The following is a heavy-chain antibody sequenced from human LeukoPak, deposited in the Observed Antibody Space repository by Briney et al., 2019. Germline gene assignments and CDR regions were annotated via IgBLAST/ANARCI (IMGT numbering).Heavy chain of an antibody. D-gene: IGHD3-10*01. V-gene: IGHV4-34*01. Sequence: KPSETLCLTCAVYGVSVSTHYWSWIRQPPGKGLEWVGEINHSGSTNYNPSLKSRVTISVDTSKNQFSLRLSSVTAADTAVYYCATGRGPQPVDCGQGTLVTVSS. CDR3: ATGRGPQPVD. J-gene: IGHJ4*02. CDR1: GVSVSTHY. CDR2: INHSGST.